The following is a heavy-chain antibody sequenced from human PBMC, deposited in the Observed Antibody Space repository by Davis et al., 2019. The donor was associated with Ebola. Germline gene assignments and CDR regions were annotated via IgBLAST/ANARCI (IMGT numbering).Heavy chain of an antibody. CDR2: INPSGGST. Sequence: ASVKVSCKASGYTFTSYYMHWVRQAPGQGLEWMGIINPSGGSTSYAQKFQGRVTMTRDTSTSTVYMELSSLRSEDTAVYYCARDPSFSSGWYDPFGDYWGQGTLVTVSS. CDR1: GYTFTSYY. J-gene: IGHJ4*02. D-gene: IGHD6-19*01. V-gene: IGHV1-46*01. CDR3: ARDPSFSSGWYDPFGDY.